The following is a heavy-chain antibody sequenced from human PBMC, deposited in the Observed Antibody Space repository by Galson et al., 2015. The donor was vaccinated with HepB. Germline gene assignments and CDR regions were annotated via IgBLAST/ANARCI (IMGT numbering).Heavy chain of an antibody. CDR3: AKDTMVVVAATPLSFDY. J-gene: IGHJ4*02. D-gene: IGHD2-15*01. CDR2: ISGSGGST. CDR1: GFTFSSYA. V-gene: IGHV3-23*01. Sequence: SLRLSCAASGFTFSSYAMSWVRQAPGKGLEWVSAISGSGGSTYYADSVKGRFTISRDNSKNTLYLQMNSLRAEDTAVYYCAKDTMVVVAATPLSFDYWGQGTLVTVSS.